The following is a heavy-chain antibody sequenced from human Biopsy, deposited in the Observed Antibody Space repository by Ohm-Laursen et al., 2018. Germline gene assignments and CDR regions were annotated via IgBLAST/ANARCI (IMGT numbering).Heavy chain of an antibody. V-gene: IGHV4-59*01. CDR2: IYYSGST. D-gene: IGHD2/OR15-2a*01. J-gene: IGHJ6*02. CDR3: ARATNSTGWPYYYFYGMDV. CDR1: GGSISSDY. Sequence: PSQTLSLTCTVSGGSISSDYWSWIRQTPGKGLEWIGYIYYSGSTNYNPSLKSRVTISVDTSKNQFSLRLNSVTAADTAVYYCARATNSTGWPYYYFYGMDVWGQETTVTVSS.